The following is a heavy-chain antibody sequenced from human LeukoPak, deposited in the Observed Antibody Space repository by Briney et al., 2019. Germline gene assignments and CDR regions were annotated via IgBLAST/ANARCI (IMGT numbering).Heavy chain of an antibody. V-gene: IGHV1-18*01. D-gene: IGHD5-18*01. CDR3: ARVTHLEQLWLRGVHDY. CDR2: ISAYNGNT. CDR1: GYTFTSYG. J-gene: IGHJ4*02. Sequence: ASVKVSCKASGYTFTSYGISWVRQAPGQGLEWMGWISAYNGNTNYAQKLQGRVAMTTDTSTSTAYMELRSLRSDDTAVYYCARVTHLEQLWLRGVHDYWGQGTLVTVSS.